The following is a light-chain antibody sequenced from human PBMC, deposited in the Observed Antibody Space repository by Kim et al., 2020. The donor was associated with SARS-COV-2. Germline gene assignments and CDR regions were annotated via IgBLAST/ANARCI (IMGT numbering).Light chain of an antibody. CDR1: QTLLYSSNNKNF. V-gene: IGKV4-1*01. J-gene: IGKJ4*01. CDR3: QQYYMSPFT. Sequence: ATINCKSSQTLLYSSNNKNFLAWYQQKPGQPPKLLIYWASTRQSGVPDRFSGSGSGTDFTLTISSLQAEDVAVYYCQQYYMSPFTFGGGTKVDIK. CDR2: WAS.